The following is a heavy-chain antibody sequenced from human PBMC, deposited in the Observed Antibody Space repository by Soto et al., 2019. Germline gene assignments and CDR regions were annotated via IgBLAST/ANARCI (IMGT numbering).Heavy chain of an antibody. CDR2: IYYSGST. Sequence: SETLSLTCTVSGGSISSYYWSWIRQPPGKGLEWIGYIYYSGSTNYNPSLKSRVTISVDTSKNQFSLKLSSVTAADTAVYYCARSAIVVVTPNWFDPWGQGTLVTVSS. D-gene: IGHD2-21*02. CDR3: ARSAIVVVTPNWFDP. J-gene: IGHJ5*02. CDR1: GGSISSYY. V-gene: IGHV4-59*01.